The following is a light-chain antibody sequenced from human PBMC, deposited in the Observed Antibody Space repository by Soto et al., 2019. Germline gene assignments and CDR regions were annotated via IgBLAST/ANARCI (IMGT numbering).Light chain of an antibody. CDR1: SSDVGGYNY. Sequence: SVLTQPASVSGSPGQSITISCTGTSSDVGGYNYVSWYQQHPGKAPKLMIYDVSDRPSGVSNRFSASKSGNTASLTISGLQAEDEADYYCCSYTSSSTPWVFGTGTKVTVL. CDR2: DVS. V-gene: IGLV2-14*03. CDR3: CSYTSSSTPWV. J-gene: IGLJ1*01.